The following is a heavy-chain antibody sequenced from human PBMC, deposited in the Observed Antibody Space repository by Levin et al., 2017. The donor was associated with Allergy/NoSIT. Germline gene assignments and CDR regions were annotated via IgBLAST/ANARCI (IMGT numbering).Heavy chain of an antibody. D-gene: IGHD2-8*01. V-gene: IGHV1-2*02. CDR2: INPNSGGT. J-gene: IGHJ4*02. CDR3: ARGDYCTNGVCNHFDY. Sequence: GASVKVSCKASGYTFTGYYMHWVRQAPGQGLEWMGWINPNSGGTNYAQKFQGRVTMTRDTSISTAYMELSRLRSDDTAVYYCARGDYCTNGVCNHFDYWGQGTLVTVSS. CDR1: GYTFTGYY.